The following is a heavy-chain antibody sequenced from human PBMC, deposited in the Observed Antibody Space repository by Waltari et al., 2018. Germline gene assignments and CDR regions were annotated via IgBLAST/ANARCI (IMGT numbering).Heavy chain of an antibody. CDR3: ARQTLGYCTSAACRRLET. CDR2: IYHDGTT. D-gene: IGHD2-2*03. CDR1: GYFINPGFF. J-gene: IGHJ5*02. Sequence: QVQLQESGPGLVRPSETLSLTCDVSGYFINPGFFLWGIRPPPGKGLEWIGNIYHDGTTYYNPSLKHRLMIYLDTSKNQFSLRLNFVDVADTAVYYCARQTLGYCTSAACRRLETWGQGILVTVSS. V-gene: IGHV4-38-2*01.